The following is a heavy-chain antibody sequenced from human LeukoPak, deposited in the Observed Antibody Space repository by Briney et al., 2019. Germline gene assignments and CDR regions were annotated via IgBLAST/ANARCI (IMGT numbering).Heavy chain of an antibody. D-gene: IGHD5-18*01. J-gene: IGHJ4*02. Sequence: SETLSLTCTVSGGSISSYYWRWIRQPAGKGLEWIGRIYTSGSTNYNPSLKSRVTMSVDTSKNQFSLKLSSVTAADTAVYYCAREDTAMEYYFDYWGQGTLVTVSS. CDR1: GGSISSYY. CDR3: AREDTAMEYYFDY. V-gene: IGHV4-4*07. CDR2: IYTSGST.